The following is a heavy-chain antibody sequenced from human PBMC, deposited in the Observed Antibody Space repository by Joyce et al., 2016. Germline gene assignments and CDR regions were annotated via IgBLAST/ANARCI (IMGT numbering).Heavy chain of an antibody. CDR2: ISWDGRTT. V-gene: IGHV3-43*01. CDR1: GFTFDDCT. Sequence: VQLEQSGGVVVRPGGSLRLSCAASGFTFDDCTMHWIRQAPGKGLEWVSLISWDGRTTYYADSVKGRFTISRDNNKNSLSLQMNTLRPEDTALYYSVKAGDYGESMFDYWGQGTLVTVSS. J-gene: IGHJ4*02. D-gene: IGHD4-17*01. CDR3: VKAGDYGESMFDY.